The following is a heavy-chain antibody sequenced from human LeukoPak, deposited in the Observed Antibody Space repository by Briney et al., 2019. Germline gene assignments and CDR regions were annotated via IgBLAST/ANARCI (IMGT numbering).Heavy chain of an antibody. V-gene: IGHV3-23*01. J-gene: IGHJ5*02. CDR1: GFTFSTYA. CDR2: IRDSGEA. Sequence: GGSLRLSCAASGFTFSTYAMSWVRQAPGKGLEWVGLIRDSGEAFYADFARGRFAISRDESENTLYLQMNSLRVGDTAVYFCARDRAANQDWVEFDPWGQGTPVIVSS. D-gene: IGHD3/OR15-3a*01. CDR3: ARDRAANQDWVEFDP.